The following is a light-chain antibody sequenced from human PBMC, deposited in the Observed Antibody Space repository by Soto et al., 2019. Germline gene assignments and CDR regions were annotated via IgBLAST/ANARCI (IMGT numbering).Light chain of an antibody. CDR3: QQYNNYWT. V-gene: IGKV1-5*03. CDR2: KAS. Sequence: DIQMTQSPSTLSASVGDRVTITCRASQSISIWLAWYQQKPGQAPKLLIYKASSLESGVPPRFSGSGSGTEFTLTISSLQPDDFANYYCQQYNNYWTFGPGTKVEVK. CDR1: QSISIW. J-gene: IGKJ1*01.